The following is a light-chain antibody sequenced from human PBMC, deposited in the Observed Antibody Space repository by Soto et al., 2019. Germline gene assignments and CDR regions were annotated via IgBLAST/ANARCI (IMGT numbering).Light chain of an antibody. Sequence: QSALTQPPSASGSPGQSVTISCTGSSNDLGGYNYVSWYQHHPGKAPKLIIYEVRERPSGVPDRFSGSKSGNTASLTVSGLQAEDERDYYCSSYGGSDNLIFGGGTKVTVL. CDR3: SSYGGSDNLI. J-gene: IGLJ2*01. V-gene: IGLV2-8*01. CDR1: SNDLGGYNY. CDR2: EVR.